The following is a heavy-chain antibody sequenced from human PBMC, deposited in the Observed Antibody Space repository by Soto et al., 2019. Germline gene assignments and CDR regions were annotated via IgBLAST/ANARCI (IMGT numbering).Heavy chain of an antibody. Sequence: KTSETLSLTCTVSGYSISSGYHWAWIRQPPGKGLEWLGSVHYSGNTYYNPSLKSRLTISVDKSKNQFSLSLSSVTAADTAVYYCARQDRVVAEGRWFDPWGQGTLVTVSS. D-gene: IGHD2-15*01. CDR1: GYSISSGYH. J-gene: IGHJ5*02. V-gene: IGHV4-38-2*02. CDR3: ARQDRVVAEGRWFDP. CDR2: VHYSGNT.